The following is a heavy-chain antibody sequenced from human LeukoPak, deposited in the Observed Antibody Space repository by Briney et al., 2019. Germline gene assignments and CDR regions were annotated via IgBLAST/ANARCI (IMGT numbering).Heavy chain of an antibody. D-gene: IGHD5-12*01. J-gene: IGHJ4*02. V-gene: IGHV4-39*01. Sequence: ETLSLTCTVSGGSITSSSYHWGWIRQPPGKGLEWIAIIDYSGSTHYNPSLKSRVYISVDTSKNQFSLRLSSVTAADTAVYYCARGRLRSDYWGQGTLVTVSS. CDR1: GGSITSSSYH. CDR2: IDYSGST. CDR3: ARGRLRSDY.